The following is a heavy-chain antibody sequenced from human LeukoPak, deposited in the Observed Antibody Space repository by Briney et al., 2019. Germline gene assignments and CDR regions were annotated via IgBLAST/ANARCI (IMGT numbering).Heavy chain of an antibody. D-gene: IGHD2-15*01. CDR3: TRDRGGSPTDVFDY. Sequence: PGGSLRLSCAASGLTFSKSALTWVRQAPGKGLEWVSTITDVGDIFYTYSVRGRFTISRDNSKNTVYMQMEGLRAEDTAVYYCTRDRGGSPTDVFDYWGQGTLVTVSS. V-gene: IGHV3-23*01. CDR2: ITDVGDI. J-gene: IGHJ4*02. CDR1: GLTFSKSA.